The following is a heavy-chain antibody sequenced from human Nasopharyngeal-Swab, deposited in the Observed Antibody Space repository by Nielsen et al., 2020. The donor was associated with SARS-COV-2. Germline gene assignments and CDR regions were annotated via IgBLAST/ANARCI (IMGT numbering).Heavy chain of an antibody. CDR3: ARAAGYSSGWVDY. D-gene: IGHD6-19*01. CDR1: GGSISSGSYY. CDR2: IYTSGST. J-gene: IGHJ4*02. V-gene: IGHV4-61*02. Sequence: SETLSLTCTVSGGSISSGSYYWSWIRRPAGKGLEWIGRIYTSGSTNYNPSLKSRVTISVDTSKNQFSLKLSSVTAADTAVYYCARAAGYSSGWVDYWGQGTLVTVSS.